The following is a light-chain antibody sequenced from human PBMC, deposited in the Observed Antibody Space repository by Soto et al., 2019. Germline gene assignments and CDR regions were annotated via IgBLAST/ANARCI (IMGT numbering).Light chain of an antibody. CDR3: LLYVGTAQVF. Sequence: QAVVTQEPSLTVSPGGTVTLTCAANTGAVTSDYYPNWFQQQPGQAPRALIFSTNNRHAWTPARFSGSLLGGKAALTVSGVQPEDEAIYYCLLYVGTAQVFFGGGTKLTVL. J-gene: IGLJ2*01. CDR2: STN. V-gene: IGLV7-43*01. CDR1: TGAVTSDYY.